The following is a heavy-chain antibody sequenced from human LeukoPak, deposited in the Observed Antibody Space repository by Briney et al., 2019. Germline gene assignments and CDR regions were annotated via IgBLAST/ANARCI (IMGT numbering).Heavy chain of an antibody. Sequence: SQTLSLTCTVSGGSISSGSYYWSWIRQPAGKGLEWIGRIYTSGSTNYNPSLKSRVTISVDTSKNQFSLKLSSVTAADTAVYYCARDREYCSSTSCSGNGFDPRGQGTLVTVSS. V-gene: IGHV4-61*02. CDR1: GGSISSGSYY. D-gene: IGHD2-2*01. CDR3: ARDREYCSSTSCSGNGFDP. CDR2: IYTSGST. J-gene: IGHJ5*02.